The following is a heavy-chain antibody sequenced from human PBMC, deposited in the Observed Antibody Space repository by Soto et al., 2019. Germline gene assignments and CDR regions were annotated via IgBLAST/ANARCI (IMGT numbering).Heavy chain of an antibody. CDR1: GYSVSSSEYY. D-gene: IGHD2-15*01. Sequence: SETLSLTCSVSGYSVSSSEYYWAWIRQPPGKGLEWIGSMLYSGLTYYNPSLKSRVTLSVDTSKNHFSVRLNSVTASDTAVYYCAPLSVSLSGPYGIHVWGQGTTVTVSS. J-gene: IGHJ6*02. V-gene: IGHV4-39*02. CDR2: MLYSGLT. CDR3: APLSVSLSGPYGIHV.